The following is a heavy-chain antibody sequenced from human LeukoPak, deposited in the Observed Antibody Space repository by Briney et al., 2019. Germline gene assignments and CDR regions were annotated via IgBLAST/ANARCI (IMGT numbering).Heavy chain of an antibody. V-gene: IGHV4-59*01. CDR1: GGSISSYY. CDR2: IYYSGST. J-gene: IGHJ4*02. Sequence: PSETLSLTCTVSGGSISSYYWSWIRQPPGKGLEWIGYIYYSGSTNYNPSLKSRVTISVDTSKNQFSLKLSSVTAADTAVYYCARGDDDSSGYYYFDYWGQGTLVTVSS. D-gene: IGHD3-22*01. CDR3: ARGDDDSSGYYYFDY.